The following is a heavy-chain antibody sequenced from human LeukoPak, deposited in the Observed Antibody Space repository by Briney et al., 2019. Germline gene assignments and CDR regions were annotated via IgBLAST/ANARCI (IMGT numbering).Heavy chain of an antibody. CDR3: ARGHRYVWGRSWFDP. V-gene: IGHV4-59*12. D-gene: IGHD3-16*01. CDR1: GGSISGNA. CDR2: IYKSGST. Sequence: SETLSLTCTVSGGSISGNAWSWIRQTPEKGLEWIGYIYKSGSTKYNPSLKGRVTISPDTSKNQFSLKLSSVTAADTAVYYCARGHRYVWGRSWFDPWGQGTLVTVSS. J-gene: IGHJ5*02.